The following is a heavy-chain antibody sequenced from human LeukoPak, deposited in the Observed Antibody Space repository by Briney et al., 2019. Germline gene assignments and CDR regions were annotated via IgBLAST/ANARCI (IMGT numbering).Heavy chain of an antibody. D-gene: IGHD6-6*01. CDR3: AKVSRALVTYYYYGLDV. CDR2: ISGSGGST. Sequence: GGSLRLSCAASGFTFNSYAVSWVRQAPGKGLEWVTAISGSGGSTYYADSVKGRFTISRDNSKDTLYLQMNSLRAEDTAVYYCAKVSRALVTYYYYGLDVWGQGATVTVPS. CDR1: GFTFNSYA. V-gene: IGHV3-23*01. J-gene: IGHJ6*02.